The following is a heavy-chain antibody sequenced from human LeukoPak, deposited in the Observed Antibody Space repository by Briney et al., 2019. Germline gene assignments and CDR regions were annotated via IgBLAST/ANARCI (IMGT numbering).Heavy chain of an antibody. CDR2: ISAYNGNT. CDR1: GYTFTSYG. J-gene: IGHJ6*03. V-gene: IGHV1-18*01. D-gene: IGHD1-1*01. CDR3: ARSTTIHNSYYYYMDV. Sequence: ASVKVSCKASGYTFTSYGISWVRQAPGQGLEWMGWISAYNGNTNYAQKLQGRVTMTTDTSTSTAHMELRSLRSDDTAVYYCARSTTIHNSYYYYMDVWGKGTTVTISS.